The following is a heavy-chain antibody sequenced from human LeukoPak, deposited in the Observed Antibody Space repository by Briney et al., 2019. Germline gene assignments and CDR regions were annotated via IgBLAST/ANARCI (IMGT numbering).Heavy chain of an antibody. CDR1: GFTFSSDR. V-gene: IGHV3-74*01. CDR2: IETDGTGA. Sequence: GGALRFSCIASGFTFSSDRMHWVRQDPGKGLVWVSRIETDGTGAVYADAVEGRFTISRDKAKNMVYLQMNSLRAEDTAVYYCVRGGFNGNWGQGTLVTVSS. CDR3: VRGGFNGN. D-gene: IGHD2-8*01. J-gene: IGHJ4*02.